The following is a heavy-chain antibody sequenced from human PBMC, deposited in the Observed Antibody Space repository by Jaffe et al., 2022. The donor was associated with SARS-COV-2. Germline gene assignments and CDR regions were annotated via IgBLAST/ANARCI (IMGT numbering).Heavy chain of an antibody. CDR3: TTEVKAGRYFDWLRDY. J-gene: IGHJ4*02. CDR2: IKSKTDGGTT. CDR1: AFTFSNAW. Sequence: EVQLVESGGGLVKPGGSLRLSCAASAFTFSNAWMSWVRQAPGKGLEWVGRIKSKTDGGTTDYAAPVKGRFTISRDDSKNTLYLQMNSLKTEDTAVYYCTTEVKAGRYFDWLRDYWGQGTLVTVSS. V-gene: IGHV3-15*01. D-gene: IGHD3-9*01.